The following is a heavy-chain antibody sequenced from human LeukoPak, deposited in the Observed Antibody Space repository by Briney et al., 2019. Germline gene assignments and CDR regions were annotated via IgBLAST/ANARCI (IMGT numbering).Heavy chain of an antibody. D-gene: IGHD3-22*01. CDR1: GFTFSSYS. Sequence: PGGSLRLSCAASGFTFSSYSMNWVRQAPGKGLEWVSSISSSSGYIYYADSVKGRFTISRDNAKDSLYLQMNSLRAEDTAVYYCAKDVYDSSGNIDYWGQGTLVTVSS. V-gene: IGHV3-21*01. J-gene: IGHJ4*02. CDR3: AKDVYDSSGNIDY. CDR2: ISSSSGYI.